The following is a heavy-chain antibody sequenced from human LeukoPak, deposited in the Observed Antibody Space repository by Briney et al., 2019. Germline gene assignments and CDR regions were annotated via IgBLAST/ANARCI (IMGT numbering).Heavy chain of an antibody. V-gene: IGHV4-39*07. CDR1: GGSISSSSYY. J-gene: IGHJ4*02. CDR3: ARGRGVGYYFDY. Sequence: SETLSLTCTVSGGSISSSSYYWGWIRQPPGKGLEWIGSIYYSRSTYYNPSLKSRVTISVDTSKNQFSLKLSSVTAADTAVYYCARGRGVGYYFDYWGQGTLVTVSS. D-gene: IGHD2-15*01. CDR2: IYYSRST.